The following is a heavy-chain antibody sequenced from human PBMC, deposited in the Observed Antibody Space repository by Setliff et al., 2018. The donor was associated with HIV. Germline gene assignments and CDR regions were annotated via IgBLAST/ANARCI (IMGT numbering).Heavy chain of an antibody. CDR1: GGAFSSYA. D-gene: IGHD6-6*01. J-gene: IGHJ6*03. Sequence: SVKVSCQASGGAFSSYALSWVRQAPGQGLEWMGGIIPILGIANYAQKYQGRVTITADKSTSTAYMELSSLRSEDTAVYYCARCIAARPYYYYYMDVWGKGTTVTVSS. CDR2: IIPILGIA. V-gene: IGHV1-69*10. CDR3: ARCIAARPYYYYYMDV.